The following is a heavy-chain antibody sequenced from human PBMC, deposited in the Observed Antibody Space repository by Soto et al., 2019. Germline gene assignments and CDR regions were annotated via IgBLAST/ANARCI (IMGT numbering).Heavy chain of an antibody. V-gene: IGHV1-3*01. CDR1: GYTFNSYA. Sequence: QVQLVQSGAEVKKPGASVKVSCKASGYTFNSYAMHWVRQAPGQRLEWMGGFNAGNGNTKYSQKFQGRIYINRATKARTAYMVLSSMRSEDPAVYYCARSIRLAWDYWGQGTLVTVSS. CDR3: ARSIRLAWDY. CDR2: FNAGNGNT. J-gene: IGHJ4*02.